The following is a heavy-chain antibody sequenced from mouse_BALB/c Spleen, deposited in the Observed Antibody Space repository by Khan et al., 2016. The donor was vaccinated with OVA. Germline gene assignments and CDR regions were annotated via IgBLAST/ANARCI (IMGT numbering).Heavy chain of an antibody. CDR3: ARRGRYGSFTY. D-gene: IGHD1-1*02. Sequence: VQLQQSGAELAKPGASLKMSCTASGYTFITYWIHWVKQRPGQGLEWIGYIDPNTGYIEFNQNFKDKSTLTADKSSNTAYMQLTSLTSEYTAVNCCARRGRYGSFTYWGQGTLVTVTA. J-gene: IGHJ3*01. CDR1: GYTFITYW. V-gene: IGHV1-7*01. CDR2: IDPNTGYI.